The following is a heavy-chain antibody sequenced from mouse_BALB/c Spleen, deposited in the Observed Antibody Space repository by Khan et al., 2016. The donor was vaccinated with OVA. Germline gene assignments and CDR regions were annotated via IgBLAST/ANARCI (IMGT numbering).Heavy chain of an antibody. CDR3: ARREKYGYDPSWFAY. V-gene: IGHV1-52*01. CDR1: GYTFTSYW. D-gene: IGHD2-2*01. Sequence: QVQLQQPGAELVRPGASVKLSCKASGYTFTSYWMNWVRQRPRQGLEWIGMINPSDSESHYNQIFKDKATLTVDKSSGTAYMQLSSLTSEDSAVYYCARREKYGYDPSWFAYWGQGTLVIVSA. J-gene: IGHJ3*01. CDR2: INPSDSES.